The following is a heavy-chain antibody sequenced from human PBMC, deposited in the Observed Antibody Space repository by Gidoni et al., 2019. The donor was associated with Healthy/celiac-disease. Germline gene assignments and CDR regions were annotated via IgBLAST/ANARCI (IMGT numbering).Heavy chain of an antibody. CDR2: ICGSGGST. D-gene: IGHD3-22*01. CDR1: GFTFSGYA. V-gene: IGHV3-23*01. CDR3: AKDRRYDSSGYAELDY. Sequence: EVQLLESGGGLVQPGGSLSLSCAASGFTFSGYAMSWVRQAPGKGLEWVSAICGSGGSTYHADSVKGRFTSSTDKSKNTLYLQMNILRAEETAVYYCAKDRRYDSSGYAELDYWGQGTLVTVSS. J-gene: IGHJ4*02.